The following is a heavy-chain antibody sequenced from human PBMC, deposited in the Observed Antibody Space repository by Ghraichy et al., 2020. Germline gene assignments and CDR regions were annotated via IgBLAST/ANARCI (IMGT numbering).Heavy chain of an antibody. Sequence: ASVKVSCKASGYTFTSYYMHWVRQAPGQGLEWMGIINPSGGSTSYAQKFQGRVTMTRDTSTSTVYMELSSLRSEDTAVYYCARDGGIVVVTATLDYWGQGTLVTVSS. CDR3: ARDGGIVVVTATLDY. D-gene: IGHD2-21*02. CDR2: INPSGGST. CDR1: GYTFTSYY. J-gene: IGHJ4*02. V-gene: IGHV1-46*03.